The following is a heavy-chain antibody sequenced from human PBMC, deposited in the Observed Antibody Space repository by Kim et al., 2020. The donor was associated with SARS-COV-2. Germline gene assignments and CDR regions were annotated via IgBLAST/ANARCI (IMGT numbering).Heavy chain of an antibody. D-gene: IGHD3-22*01. CDR1: GFTFSSYA. CDR3: AKSLRITMIVVVITALDY. Sequence: GGSLRLSCAASGFTFSSYAMSWVRQAPGKGLEWVSAISGSGGSTYYADSVKGRFTISRDNSKNTLYLQMNSLRAEDTAVYYCAKSLRITMIVVVITALDYWGQGTLVTVSS. V-gene: IGHV3-23*01. CDR2: ISGSGGST. J-gene: IGHJ4*02.